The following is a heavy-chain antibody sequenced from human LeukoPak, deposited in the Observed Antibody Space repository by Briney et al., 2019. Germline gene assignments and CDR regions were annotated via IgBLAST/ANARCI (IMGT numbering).Heavy chain of an antibody. J-gene: IGHJ3*02. V-gene: IGHV4-59*01. CDR3: VRYFDWPYAFDI. D-gene: IGHD3-9*01. CDR2: INYTGST. CDR1: GGSISGYY. Sequence: SETLSLTCTVSGGSISGYYWSWIRQPPGKGLEWSGYINYTGSTNYNPSLKSRVTISVDTSKNQFSLKLTSVTAADTAVYHCVRYFDWPYAFDIWGQGTMVTVSS.